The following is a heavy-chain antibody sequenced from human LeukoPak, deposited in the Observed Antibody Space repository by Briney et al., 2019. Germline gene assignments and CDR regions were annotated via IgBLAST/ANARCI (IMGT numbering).Heavy chain of an antibody. Sequence: GGSLRLSCAASGFTFSNYGVHWVRQAPGKGLEWVAFIRYDGSNKYYADSAKGRFTISRDNAKNSLYLQMNSLRAEDTAVYYCARDLRSSVVSRFDYWGQGTLVTVSS. CDR1: GFTFSNYG. D-gene: IGHD3-22*01. CDR3: ARDLRSSVVSRFDY. J-gene: IGHJ4*02. V-gene: IGHV3-30*02. CDR2: IRYDGSNK.